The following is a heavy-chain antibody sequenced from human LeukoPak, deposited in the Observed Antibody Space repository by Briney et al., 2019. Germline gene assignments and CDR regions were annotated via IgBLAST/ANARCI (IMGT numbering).Heavy chain of an antibody. D-gene: IGHD3/OR15-3a*01. CDR3: TRDLRSNY. CDR2: ISSSSSVI. J-gene: IGHJ4*02. CDR1: GFTFSTYN. Sequence: GGPLRLSCTASGFTFSTYNMNWVRQAPGKGLEWVSYISSSSSVIYYAASVRGRFTISRDNAKNSLSLQMNSLRDKDTAVYYCTRDLRSNYWGQGTLVTVAS. V-gene: IGHV3-48*02.